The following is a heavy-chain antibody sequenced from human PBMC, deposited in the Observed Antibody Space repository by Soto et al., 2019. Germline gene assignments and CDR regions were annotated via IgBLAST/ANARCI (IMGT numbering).Heavy chain of an antibody. J-gene: IGHJ6*02. D-gene: IGHD3-3*01. CDR2: ISGSSAST. CDR3: ARKSNWNYGMDV. V-gene: IGHV3-21*01. Sequence: PGGSLRLSCVGSGLTFSSYSMNWVRQAPGKGLEWVSSISGSSASTYSAGSVKGRFTISRDNAKNSLYLQMNSLRAEDTAVYYCARKSNWNYGMDVWGQGTTVTVSS. CDR1: GLTFSSYS.